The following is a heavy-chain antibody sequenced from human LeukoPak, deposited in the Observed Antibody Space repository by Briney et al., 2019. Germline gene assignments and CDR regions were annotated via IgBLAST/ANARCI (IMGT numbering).Heavy chain of an antibody. D-gene: IGHD1-14*01. CDR2: ISSSSSTI. J-gene: IGHJ4*02. V-gene: IGHV3-48*04. CDR1: GFTFSSYS. Sequence: GGSLRLSCAASGFTFSSYSMNWVRQAPREGLEWVSYISSSSSTIYYADSVKGRFTISRDNAKNSLYLQMNSLRAEDTAVYYCARDPTGFDYWGQGTLVTVSS. CDR3: ARDPTGFDY.